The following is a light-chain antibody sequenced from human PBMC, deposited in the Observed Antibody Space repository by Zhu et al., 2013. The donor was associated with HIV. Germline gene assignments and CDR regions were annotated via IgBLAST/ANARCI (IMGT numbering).Light chain of an antibody. V-gene: IGKV3-15*01. Sequence: EIVMTQSPATLSVSPGERATLSCRASQSVSSNLAWYQQRPGQAPRLLIYGASTRATGIPARFSGSGSGTEFTLTISSLQSEDFAVYYCLQYNDWPPKTFGQGTKVEI. CDR2: GAS. CDR1: QSVSSN. J-gene: IGKJ1*01. CDR3: LQYNDWPPKT.